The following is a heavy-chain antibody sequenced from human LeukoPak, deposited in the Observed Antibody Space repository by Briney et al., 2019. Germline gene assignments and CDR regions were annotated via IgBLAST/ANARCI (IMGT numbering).Heavy chain of an antibody. J-gene: IGHJ4*02. CDR1: GFIFSRDS. CDR2: ISHDSGVR. D-gene: IGHD2-15*01. V-gene: IGHV3-48*01. CDR3: VRDNPRCCGVVPANIDDY. Sequence: GGSLRLSCEASGFIFSRDSMNWVRQAPGKGLEWISYISHDSGVRYYADSVRGRFTISSDNAKNSLHLQMHSLRAEDTAVYYCVRDNPRCCGVVPANIDDYWGQGTLVTVSS.